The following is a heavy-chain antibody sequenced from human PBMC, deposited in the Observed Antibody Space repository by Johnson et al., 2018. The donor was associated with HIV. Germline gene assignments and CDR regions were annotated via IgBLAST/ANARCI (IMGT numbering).Heavy chain of an antibody. J-gene: IGHJ3*02. V-gene: IGHV3-30*03. CDR2: ISYDGSNK. Sequence: QMLLVESGGGVVQPGRSLRLSCAASGFTFSSYGMHWVRQAPGKGLEWVAVISYDGSNKDYADSVKGRFTISRDNSKNTLYLQMNSLRAEDTAVYYCARGKSYDIYPAFDIWGQGTMVTVSS. CDR3: ARGKSYDIYPAFDI. D-gene: IGHD3-9*01. CDR1: GFTFSSYG.